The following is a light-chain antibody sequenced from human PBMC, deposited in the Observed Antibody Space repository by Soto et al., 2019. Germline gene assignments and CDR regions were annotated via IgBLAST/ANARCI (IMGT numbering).Light chain of an antibody. V-gene: IGKV1-9*01. J-gene: IGKJ5*01. Sequence: DIQLTQSPSFLSASVGDRVTITCRASQGISSYLAWYQQKPGKAPKLLIYAASTLQSGVPSRFSGSGSGTEFTLTTSCLQPEDFATYDCQHLDSYSSFGQGTRLEIK. CDR3: QHLDSYSS. CDR1: QGISSY. CDR2: AAS.